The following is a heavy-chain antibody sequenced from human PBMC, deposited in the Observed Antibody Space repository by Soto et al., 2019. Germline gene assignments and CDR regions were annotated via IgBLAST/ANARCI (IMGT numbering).Heavy chain of an antibody. J-gene: IGHJ6*02. CDR2: LHSGGDT. V-gene: IGHV3-53*04. CDR1: GIPVSSNY. Sequence: EVQLVESGGGLVQPGGSLRPSCVASGIPVSSNYITWVRQAPGKALEWVSVLHSGGDTYYANSVKGRFTISRHDSTNTLFLQMNSLTAEDTAVYYCARDGPYYYASRMDVWGQGTTVTVSS. D-gene: IGHD3-10*01. CDR3: ARDGPYYYASRMDV.